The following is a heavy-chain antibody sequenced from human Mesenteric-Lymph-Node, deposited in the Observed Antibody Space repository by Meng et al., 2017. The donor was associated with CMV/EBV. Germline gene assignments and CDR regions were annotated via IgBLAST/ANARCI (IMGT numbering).Heavy chain of an antibody. Sequence: GESLKISCAASGFTVSSNYMSWVRQAPGEGLEWVSLIYSGGSTDYADSVKGRFTISRDNSKNTLYLQMNSLRAEDTAVYYCAREASATLYYYYGMDVWGQGTTVTVSS. CDR3: AREASATLYYYYGMDV. V-gene: IGHV3-53*05. J-gene: IGHJ6*02. CDR1: GFTVSSNY. CDR2: IYSGGST. D-gene: IGHD6-25*01.